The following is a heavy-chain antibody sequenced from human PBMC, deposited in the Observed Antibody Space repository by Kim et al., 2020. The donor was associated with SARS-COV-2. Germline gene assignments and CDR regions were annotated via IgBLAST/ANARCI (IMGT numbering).Heavy chain of an antibody. Sequence: LSLTCAASGFTFSGYAMSWVRQAPGKGLEWVSGISGSGGSTYYGDSVKGRFTISRDNSKNTLYLQMNSLRAEDTAVYYCVKGRYGMDVWGQGTTVTVSS. J-gene: IGHJ6*02. CDR1: GFTFSGYA. CDR2: ISGSGGST. V-gene: IGHV3-23*01. CDR3: VKGRYGMDV.